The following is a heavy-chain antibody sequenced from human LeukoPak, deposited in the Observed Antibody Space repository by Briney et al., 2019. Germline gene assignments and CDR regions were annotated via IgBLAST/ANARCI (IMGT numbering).Heavy chain of an antibody. V-gene: IGHV3-23*01. Sequence: PGGSLRLSCAASGFTFSNYAMSWVRQAPGKGLEWVSSISGSVGSTFYADSVKGRFTISRDNSKNTLYLQMNSLRAEDTAVYYCAKGPTLYASGTYTYFHYWGQGTLVTVSS. CDR1: GFTFSNYA. CDR3: AKGPTLYASGTYTYFHY. CDR2: ISGSVGST. J-gene: IGHJ4*02. D-gene: IGHD3-10*01.